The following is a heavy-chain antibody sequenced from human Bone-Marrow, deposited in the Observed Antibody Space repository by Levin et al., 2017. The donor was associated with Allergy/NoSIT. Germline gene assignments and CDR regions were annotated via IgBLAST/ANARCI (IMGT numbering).Heavy chain of an antibody. CDR2: IYHSGNT. V-gene: IGHV4-59*01. J-gene: IGHJ6*03. D-gene: IGHD3-3*01. Sequence: NPSETLSLTCTVFDGSMNSYFWSWVRQPPGKGLEWIGYIYHSGNTNYNPSLKSRVTISVDTSQTQFSLKLRSVTAADTAVYYCARGDDFLQGGMDVWGKGTTVTVSS. CDR3: ARGDDFLQGGMDV. CDR1: DGSMNSYF.